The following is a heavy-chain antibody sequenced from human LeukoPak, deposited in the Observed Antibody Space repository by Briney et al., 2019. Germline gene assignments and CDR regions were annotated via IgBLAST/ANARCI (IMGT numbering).Heavy chain of an antibody. CDR3: AKGRVVAGTKSLMYHWLDP. D-gene: IGHD6-19*01. CDR2: INPNSGGT. Sequence: ASVKVSCKASGYTFTGYYMHWVRQAPGQGLEWMGWINPNSGGTKYEQKFQGRVTMTRDTSINTVYVGLSRLSSDDTAVYYCAKGRVVAGTKSLMYHWLDPWGQGTLVTVSS. V-gene: IGHV1-2*02. CDR1: GYTFTGYY. J-gene: IGHJ5*02.